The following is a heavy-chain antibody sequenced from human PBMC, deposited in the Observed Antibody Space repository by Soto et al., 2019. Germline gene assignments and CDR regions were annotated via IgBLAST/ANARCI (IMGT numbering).Heavy chain of an antibody. J-gene: IGHJ4*02. CDR2: INAGDGNT. CDR3: ARDAMTTEFDY. V-gene: IGHV1-3*01. CDR1: GHTFTRYA. D-gene: IGHD4-4*01. Sequence: GASVKVSCKASGHTFTRYAMHWVRQAPGQRLEWMGWINAGDGNTKYSQKFQGRVTITRDTSASTAYMELSSLRSEDTAVYYCARDAMTTEFDYWGQGTLVTVSS.